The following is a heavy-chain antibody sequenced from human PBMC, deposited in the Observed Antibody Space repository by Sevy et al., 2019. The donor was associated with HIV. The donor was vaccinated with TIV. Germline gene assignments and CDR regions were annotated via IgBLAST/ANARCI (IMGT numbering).Heavy chain of an antibody. D-gene: IGHD1-1*01. CDR3: AREVENYYFDY. CDR1: GFTFSSYG. V-gene: IGHV3-30*03. J-gene: IGHJ4*02. Sequence: GSLRLSCAASGFTFSSYGMHWVRQAPGKGLEWVAVISYDGSNKYYADSVKGRFTISRDNSKNTLYLQMNSLRAEDTAVYYCAREVENYYFDYWGQGTLVTVSS. CDR2: ISYDGSNK.